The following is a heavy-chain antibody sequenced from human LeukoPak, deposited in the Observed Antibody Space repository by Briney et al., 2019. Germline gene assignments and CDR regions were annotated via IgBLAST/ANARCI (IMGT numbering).Heavy chain of an antibody. CDR3: ARAGDFSFKD. J-gene: IGHJ4*02. Sequence: GGSLRLSCAVSGFTFSVYSMSWVRQAPGKGLEWVSYISGSSTTISYADSVKGRFTISRDNAENSLSLQMNSLRAEDTAVYYCARAGDFSFKDWGQGTLVTVSS. V-gene: IGHV3-48*01. D-gene: IGHD3-3*01. CDR2: ISGSSTTI. CDR1: GFTFSVYS.